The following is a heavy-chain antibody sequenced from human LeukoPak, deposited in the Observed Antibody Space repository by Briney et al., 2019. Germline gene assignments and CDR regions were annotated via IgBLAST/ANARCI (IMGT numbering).Heavy chain of an antibody. J-gene: IGHJ6*03. Sequence: PSETLSLTCTVSGGSISSYYWSWVRQPPGKGLEWIGYIHYSGSTSHNPSLESRLTLSVDTSKKQVSLKLSSVTAADTAVYYCARWFCISNTCYHMDVWGQGTTVTVSS. CDR2: IHYSGST. D-gene: IGHD2-2*01. CDR1: GGSISSYY. V-gene: IGHV4-59*01. CDR3: ARWFCISNTCYHMDV.